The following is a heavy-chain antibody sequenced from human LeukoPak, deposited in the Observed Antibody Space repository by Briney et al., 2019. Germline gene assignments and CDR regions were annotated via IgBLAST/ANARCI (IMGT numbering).Heavy chain of an antibody. V-gene: IGHV3-21*01. J-gene: IGHJ6*04. CDR2: ISSSSSYI. Sequence: PGGSLRLSCAASGFTFSSYSMNWVRQAPGTGLEWVSSISSSSSYIYYADSVKGRFTISRDNAKNSLYLQMNSLRAEDTAVYYCARASYGSGSYYNDYYYYGMDVWGKGTTVTVSS. CDR1: GFTFSSYS. D-gene: IGHD3-10*01. CDR3: ARASYGSGSYYNDYYYYGMDV.